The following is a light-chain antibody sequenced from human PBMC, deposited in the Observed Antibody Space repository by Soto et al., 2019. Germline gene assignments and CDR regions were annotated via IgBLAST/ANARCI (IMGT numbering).Light chain of an antibody. Sequence: QSVLTQPASVSGSPGQSITISCAGTFCEIGRYAFVPWYPQHPGKAPKVLIYGVSKRPSGVSNRFSGSKSGNTASLTISGLQAEDESDYYCCSFTSINTYVFGTGTKVTVL. CDR3: CSFTSINTYV. V-gene: IGLV2-23*02. CDR2: GVS. J-gene: IGLJ1*01. CDR1: FCEIGRYAF.